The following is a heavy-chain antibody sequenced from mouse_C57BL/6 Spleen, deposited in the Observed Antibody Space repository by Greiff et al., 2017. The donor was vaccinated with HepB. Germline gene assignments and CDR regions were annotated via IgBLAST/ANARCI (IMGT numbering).Heavy chain of an antibody. CDR3: VRSGGSRRWYFDV. J-gene: IGHJ1*03. Sequence: EVKVEESGGGLVKPGGSLKLSCAASGFTFSDYGMHWVRQAPEKGLEWVAYISSGSSTIYYADTVKGRFTISRDNAKNTLFLQMTSLRSEDTAMYYCVRSGGSRRWYFDVWGTGTTVTVSS. CDR1: GFTFSDYG. D-gene: IGHD1-1*01. V-gene: IGHV5-17*01. CDR2: ISSGSSTI.